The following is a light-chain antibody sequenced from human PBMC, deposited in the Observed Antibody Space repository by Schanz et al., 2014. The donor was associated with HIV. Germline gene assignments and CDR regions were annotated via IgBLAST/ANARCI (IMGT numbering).Light chain of an antibody. Sequence: QSVLTQPPSASGTPGQRVTISCSGSSSNIRSNTIHWYQQLPGTAPKLLIYNSYHRPSGVPDRFSGSGSGTSASLAISGLQSEDEADYYCAGWDDSLNVWVFGGGTKLTVL. CDR3: AGWDDSLNVWV. V-gene: IGLV1-44*01. CDR1: SSNIRSNT. J-gene: IGLJ3*02. CDR2: NSY.